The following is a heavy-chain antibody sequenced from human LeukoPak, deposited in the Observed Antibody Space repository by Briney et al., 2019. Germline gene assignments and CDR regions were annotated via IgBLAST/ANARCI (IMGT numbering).Heavy chain of an antibody. V-gene: IGHV5-10-1*01. J-gene: IGHJ4*02. Sequence: GESLKISCQGSGYSFTSFWIAWVRQMPGKGLEWMGRIDPSDSYTNYSPSFQGHVTISADKSISTAYLQWSSRKASDTAMYYRARLREGRRGYSGYDSDYWGQGTLVTVSS. CDR3: ARLREGRRGYSGYDSDY. D-gene: IGHD5-12*01. CDR2: IDPSDSYT. CDR1: GYSFTSFW.